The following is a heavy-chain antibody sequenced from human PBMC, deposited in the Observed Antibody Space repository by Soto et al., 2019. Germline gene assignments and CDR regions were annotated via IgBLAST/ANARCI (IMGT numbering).Heavy chain of an antibody. CDR3: ARALIQLWPHYYYGMDV. CDR2: IYYSGTT. Sequence: SETLSLTCTVSGGSISSADHYWSWIRQPPGKGLEWIGYIYYSGTTYYNPSLKSRVTISVDTSMNQFSLKVSSVTAADTAVYYCARALIQLWPHYYYGMDVWGQGTTVTVSS. J-gene: IGHJ6*02. V-gene: IGHV4-30-4*01. CDR1: GGSISSADHY. D-gene: IGHD5-18*01.